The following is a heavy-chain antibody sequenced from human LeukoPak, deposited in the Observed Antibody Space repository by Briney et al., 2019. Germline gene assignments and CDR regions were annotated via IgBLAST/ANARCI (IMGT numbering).Heavy chain of an antibody. D-gene: IGHD3-10*01. V-gene: IGHV3-7*01. CDR2: MKQNGNEK. Sequence: GGSLRLSCVASGFTFSKYWISWVRQAPGKGLEWVANMKQNGNEKFYVDSVKGRFTISRDNAKTTLYLQMNSLRDEDTAVYYCAGDLISGSGSLGYWGQGTLVTVSS. CDR3: AGDLISGSGSLGY. CDR1: GFTFSKYW. J-gene: IGHJ4*02.